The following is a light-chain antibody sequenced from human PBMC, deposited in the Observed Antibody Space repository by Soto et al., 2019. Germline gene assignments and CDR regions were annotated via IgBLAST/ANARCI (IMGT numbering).Light chain of an antibody. J-gene: IGKJ1*01. V-gene: IGKV1-17*01. Sequence: DIQMTQSPSSLSASVGDRVTITCRASQAITNDLSGYQQKPWAPPKRLIYAASTLHSGVPSRFSGSGSGTEFNLTISSLQPEDFATYFCLLHNSYPRPFGQGTKVEI. CDR2: AAS. CDR1: QAITND. CDR3: LLHNSYPRP.